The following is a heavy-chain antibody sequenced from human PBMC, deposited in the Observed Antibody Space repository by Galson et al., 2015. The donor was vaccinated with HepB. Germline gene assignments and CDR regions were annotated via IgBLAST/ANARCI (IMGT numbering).Heavy chain of an antibody. CDR3: ARYIVDYYYYMDV. J-gene: IGHJ6*03. V-gene: IGHV3-7*01. CDR1: GFTFSSYW. D-gene: IGHD2-15*01. CDR2: IKQDGSEK. Sequence: LRLSCAASGFTFSSYWMSWVRQAPGKGLEWVANIKQDGSEKYYVDSVKGRFTISRDNAKNSLYLQMNSLRAEDTAVYYCARYIVDYYYYMDVWGKGTTVTVSS.